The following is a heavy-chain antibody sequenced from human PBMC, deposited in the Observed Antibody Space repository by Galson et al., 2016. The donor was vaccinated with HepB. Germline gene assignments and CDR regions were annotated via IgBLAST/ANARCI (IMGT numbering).Heavy chain of an antibody. CDR1: GFTFNNFG. CDR3: ARVPEHPGNVFDY. J-gene: IGHJ4*02. D-gene: IGHD4-23*01. Sequence: SVKVSCKASGFTFNNFGFTWVRQAPGQALQWMGWISGYSGHTEYAQRLQGRVTMTRDKFTRTVYMEMRGLTSDDTAVYYCARVPEHPGNVFDYWGQGSLVIISS. CDR2: ISGYSGHT. V-gene: IGHV1-18*01.